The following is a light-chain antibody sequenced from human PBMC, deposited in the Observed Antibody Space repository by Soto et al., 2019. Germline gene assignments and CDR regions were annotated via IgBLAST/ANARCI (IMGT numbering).Light chain of an antibody. CDR3: QQRSNWPLT. V-gene: IGKV3-11*01. CDR2: GAF. J-gene: IGKJ4*01. CDR1: QSVGSS. Sequence: EIVLTQSPATLSLSPGERATLSCRASQSVGSSLAWYQQKPGQAPRLLIYGAFNAATGIPARFSGTGSGTDFTLTISSLEPEDLAVYYCQQRSNWPLTFGGGTKVEIK.